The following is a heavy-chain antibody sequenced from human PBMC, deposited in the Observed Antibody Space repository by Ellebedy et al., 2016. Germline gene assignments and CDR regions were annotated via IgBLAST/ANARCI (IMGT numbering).Heavy chain of an antibody. CDR1: GFTFSSYR. CDR2: IKQDGSEK. CDR3: ARDLGDILTGYYIGLDY. Sequence: GGSLRLSXAASGFTFSSYRMSWVRQAPGKGLEWVANIKQDGSEKYYVDSVKGRFTISRDNAKNSLYLQMNSLRAEDTDVYYCARDLGDILTGYYIGLDYWGQGTLVTVSS. D-gene: IGHD3-9*01. J-gene: IGHJ4*02. V-gene: IGHV3-7*01.